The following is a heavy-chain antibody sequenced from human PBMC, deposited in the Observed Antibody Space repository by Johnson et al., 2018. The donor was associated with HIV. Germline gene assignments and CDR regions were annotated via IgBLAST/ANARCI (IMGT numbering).Heavy chain of an antibody. CDR2: IKQDGSEK. CDR3: AKGRNTYGADVFDI. CDR1: GFTVSSNY. J-gene: IGHJ3*02. V-gene: IGHV3-7*01. D-gene: IGHD4/OR15-4a*01. Sequence: MLLVESGGGLVQPGGSLRRSCAASGFTVSSNYMNWVRQAPGKGLEWVANIKQDGSEKYYVDSVKGRFTISRDNAKNSLYLQMNSLRVEDTAVYYCAKGRNTYGADVFDIWGQGTMVTVSS.